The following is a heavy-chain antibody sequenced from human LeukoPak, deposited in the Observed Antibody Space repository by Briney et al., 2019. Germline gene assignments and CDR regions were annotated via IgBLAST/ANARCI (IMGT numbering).Heavy chain of an antibody. CDR3: AKAGTTGIHHWFDP. CDR2: IYHSGGS. D-gene: IGHD1-1*01. J-gene: IGHJ5*02. Sequence: SETLSLTCAVSGGSFSSYYWGWIRQPPGKGLEWIGNIYHSGGSYYNPSLKSRVTILVDTSKNQFSLKLSSVTAADTAVYYCAKAGTTGIHHWFDPWGQGNLVTVSS. CDR1: GGSFSSYY. V-gene: IGHV4-38-2*01.